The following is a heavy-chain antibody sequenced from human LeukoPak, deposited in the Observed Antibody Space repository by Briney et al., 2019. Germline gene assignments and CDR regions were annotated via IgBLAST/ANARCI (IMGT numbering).Heavy chain of an antibody. CDR2: INHSGST. CDR3: ARDADYAALSVFYI. D-gene: IGHD4-17*01. Sequence: SETLSLTCAVYGGSFSGYYWSWLRQPPRKELEWIGEINHSGSTNYNPSLKSRVTISVDTSKNQFSVKLSSVTAADTAVYYCARDADYAALSVFYICGEGTMVTVSS. CDR1: GGSFSGYY. J-gene: IGHJ3*02. V-gene: IGHV4-34*01.